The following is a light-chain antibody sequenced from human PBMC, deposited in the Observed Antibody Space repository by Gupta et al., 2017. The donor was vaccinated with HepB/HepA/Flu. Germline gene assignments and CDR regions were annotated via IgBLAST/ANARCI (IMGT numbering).Light chain of an antibody. CDR1: QSVSSY. CDR2: DAS. J-gene: IGKJ4*01. CDR3: QQRSNWLT. Sequence: EIVLTQSPATLSLSPGERVTLSCRASQSVSSYLAWYQQKPGQAPSLLIYDASNRATGIPARFSGSGSGTDFTLTISSLEPEDFAVYYCQQRSNWLTFGGGTKVEIK. V-gene: IGKV3-11*01.